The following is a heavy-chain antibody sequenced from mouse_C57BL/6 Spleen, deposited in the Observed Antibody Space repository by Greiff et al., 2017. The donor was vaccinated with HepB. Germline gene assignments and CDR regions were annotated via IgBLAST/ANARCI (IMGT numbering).Heavy chain of an antibody. V-gene: IGHV5-17*01. CDR3: ARRGGLRDMDY. CDR2: ISSGSSTI. J-gene: IGHJ4*01. D-gene: IGHD2-4*01. CDR1: GFPFVYYE. Sequence: EVQRVESGGGLLKPGGSLKLSFAASGFPFVYYEFHWVRQAPGRGLEWVAYISSGSSTIYYADTVKGRFTISRDNAKNTLFLQMTSLRSEDTAMYYCARRGGLRDMDYWGQGTSVTVSS.